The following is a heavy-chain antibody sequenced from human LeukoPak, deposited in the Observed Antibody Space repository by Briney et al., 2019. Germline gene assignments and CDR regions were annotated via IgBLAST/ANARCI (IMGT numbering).Heavy chain of an antibody. CDR3: ARSYFRDARGGFDY. CDR2: INPNDGRT. D-gene: IGHD2-8*01. Sequence: ASVKVSCKCSGYSFISYGINWVRQAPGQGLEWMGIINPNDGRTTDAQKFQGRVSMTSGTSTSTCYMELSSLRSEDTAVYYCARSYFRDARGGFDYWGQGTLVTVSS. J-gene: IGHJ4*02. V-gene: IGHV1-46*01. CDR1: GYSFISYG.